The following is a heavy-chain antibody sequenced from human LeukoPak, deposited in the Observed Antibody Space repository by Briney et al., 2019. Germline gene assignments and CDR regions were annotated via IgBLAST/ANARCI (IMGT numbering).Heavy chain of an antibody. CDR3: ARAVSYYHGSGSYYKN. D-gene: IGHD3-10*01. CDR2: INHSGST. J-gene: IGHJ4*02. V-gene: IGHV4-34*01. Sequence: SETLSLTCAVYGGSFSGYYWSWIRQPPGKGLEWIGEINHSGSTNYNPSLKSRVTISVDTSKNQFSLKLSSVTAADTAVYYCARAVSYYHGSGSYYKNWGQGTLVTVSS. CDR1: GGSFSGYY.